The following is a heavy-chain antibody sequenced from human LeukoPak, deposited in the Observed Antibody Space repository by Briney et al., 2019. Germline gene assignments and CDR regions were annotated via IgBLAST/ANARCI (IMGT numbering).Heavy chain of an antibody. Sequence: SETLSLTCTVSGVSISNYYWSWIRQPPGKGLEWIGYIYYSGSTNYNPSLKSRVTISVDTSKNQFSLKLSSVTAADTAVYYCARVGGTNYYYYGMDVWGQGATVTVSS. D-gene: IGHD1-26*01. CDR3: ARVGGTNYYYYGMDV. V-gene: IGHV4-59*01. CDR2: IYYSGST. J-gene: IGHJ6*02. CDR1: GVSISNYY.